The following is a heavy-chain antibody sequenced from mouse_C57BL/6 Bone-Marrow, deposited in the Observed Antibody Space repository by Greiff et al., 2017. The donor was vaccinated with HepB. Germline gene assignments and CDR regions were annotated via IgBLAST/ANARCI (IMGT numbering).Heavy chain of an antibody. V-gene: IGHV1-19*01. CDR2: INPYNGGT. CDR3: ARGYYDYDGPH. CDR1: GYTFTDYY. Sequence: VQLQQSGPVLVKPGASVKMSCKASGYTFTDYYMNWVKQSHGKSLEWIGVINPYNGGTSYNQKFKGKATLTVDKSSSTAYMELNSLTSEDSAVYYCARGYYDYDGPHWGQGTTLTVSS. J-gene: IGHJ2*01. D-gene: IGHD2-4*01.